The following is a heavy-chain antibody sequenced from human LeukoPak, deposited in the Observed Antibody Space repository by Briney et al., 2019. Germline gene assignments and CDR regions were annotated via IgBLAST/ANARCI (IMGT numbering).Heavy chain of an antibody. V-gene: IGHV3-21*04. D-gene: IGHD2-21*02. J-gene: IGHJ4*02. CDR1: GFTFSDYT. Sequence: GGSLRLSCAASGFTFSDYTMNWVRQAPGKGLEWVSSISGGSRSIYYVDSVKGRFTISRDNAKNSLYLQVNSLRAEDTAIYYCARDYFYCGGDCFVDYRGQGTLVTVSS. CDR2: ISGGSRSI. CDR3: ARDYFYCGGDCFVDY.